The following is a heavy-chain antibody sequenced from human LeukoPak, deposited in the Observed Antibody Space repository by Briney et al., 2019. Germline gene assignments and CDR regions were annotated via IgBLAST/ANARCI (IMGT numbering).Heavy chain of an antibody. Sequence: GGSLRLSCAASGFTFSSYGMHWVRQAPGKGLEWVAFIRFDGSNKYYADSVKGRFTISRDNAKNSLYLQMNSLRAEDTAVYYCARGDAYYYDSSGYFVFDYWGQGTLVTVSS. CDR1: GFTFSSYG. CDR2: IRFDGSNK. CDR3: ARGDAYYYDSSGYFVFDY. D-gene: IGHD3-22*01. V-gene: IGHV3-30*02. J-gene: IGHJ4*02.